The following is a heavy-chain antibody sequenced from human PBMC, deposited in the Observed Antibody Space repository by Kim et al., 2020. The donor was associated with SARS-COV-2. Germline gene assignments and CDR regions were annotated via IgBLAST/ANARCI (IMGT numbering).Heavy chain of an antibody. D-gene: IGHD1-1*01. CDR3: AKRTVSTTGGAKCAY. J-gene: IGHJ4*02. Sequence: AAAVKGRFTISGDNSKNTLYRQVNSLRSEDTAVYYCAKRTVSTTGGAKCAYWGQGTLVTVSS. V-gene: IGHV3-23*01.